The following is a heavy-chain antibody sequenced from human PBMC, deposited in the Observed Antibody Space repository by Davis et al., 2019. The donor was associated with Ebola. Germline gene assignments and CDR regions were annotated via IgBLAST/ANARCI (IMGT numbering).Heavy chain of an antibody. CDR2: IIPIFGTA. CDR3: ARDGISVVVDRGMDV. J-gene: IGHJ6*04. D-gene: IGHD2-2*01. V-gene: IGHV1-69*13. CDR1: GGTFSSYA. Sequence: SVKVSCKASGGTFSSYAISWVRQAPGQGLEWMGGIIPIFGTANYAQKFQGRVTITADESTSTAYMELRSLRSADTAVYYCARDGISVVVDRGMDVWGKGTTVTVSS.